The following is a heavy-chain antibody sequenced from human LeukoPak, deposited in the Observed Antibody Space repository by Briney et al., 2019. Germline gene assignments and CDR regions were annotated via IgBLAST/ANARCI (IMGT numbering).Heavy chain of an antibody. CDR3: ARNIWYYYDRTVL. CDR1: GFTFSSYS. J-gene: IGHJ4*02. Sequence: PGGSLRLSCAASGFTFSSYSMNWVRQAPGKGLEWVSYISSSGSTIYYADSVKGRFTISRDNAKNSLYLQMNSLRAEDTAVYYCARNIWYYYDRTVLWGQGTLVTVSS. D-gene: IGHD3-22*01. CDR2: ISSSGSTI. V-gene: IGHV3-48*04.